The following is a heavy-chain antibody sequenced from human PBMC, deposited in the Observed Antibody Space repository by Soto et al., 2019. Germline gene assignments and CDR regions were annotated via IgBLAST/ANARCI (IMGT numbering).Heavy chain of an antibody. V-gene: IGHV3-9*01. D-gene: IGHD6-13*01. CDR2: INYNSGSV. J-gene: IGHJ4*02. Sequence: EVQLVESGGGWVQPGRSLRLSCAASGFTFDVYAMHWVRQAPGKGLEWVSGINYNSGSVGYADSVKGRFTISRDNAKNSLHLQMNSLRGEYTAVYYCAKDISLRGWVYLVVEYWGQGTLVTVSP. CDR3: AKDISLRGWVYLVVEY. CDR1: GFTFDVYA.